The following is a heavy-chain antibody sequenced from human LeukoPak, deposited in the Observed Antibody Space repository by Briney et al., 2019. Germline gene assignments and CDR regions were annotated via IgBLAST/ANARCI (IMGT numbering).Heavy chain of an antibody. CDR3: ARGGRSSYHRGSNNWFDP. J-gene: IGHJ5*02. CDR1: GGSFSGYY. Sequence: SETLSLTCAVYGGSFSGYYWSWIRQPPGKGLEWIGEINHSGSTNYNPSLKSRVTISVDTSKNQFSLKLSSVTAADTAVYYCARGGRSSYHRGSNNWFDPWGQGTLVTVPS. CDR2: INHSGST. V-gene: IGHV4-34*01. D-gene: IGHD6-19*01.